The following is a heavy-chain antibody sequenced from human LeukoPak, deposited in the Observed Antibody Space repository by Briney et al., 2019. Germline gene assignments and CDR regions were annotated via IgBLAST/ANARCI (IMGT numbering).Heavy chain of an antibody. V-gene: IGHV4-34*01. CDR3: ARTRSSGWWMRGYGMDV. D-gene: IGHD6-19*01. CDR2: INHSGST. J-gene: IGHJ6*02. CDR1: GGSISSYY. Sequence: SETLSLTCTVSGGSISSYYWSWIRQPPGKGLEWIGEINHSGSTNYNPSLKSRVTISVDTSKNQFSLKLSSVTAADTAVYYCARTRSSGWWMRGYGMDVWGQGTTVTVSS.